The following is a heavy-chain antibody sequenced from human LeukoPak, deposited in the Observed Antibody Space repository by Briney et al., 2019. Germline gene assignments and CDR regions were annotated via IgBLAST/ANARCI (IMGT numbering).Heavy chain of an antibody. Sequence: PGGSLRLSCAASGFTFSSYAMSWVRQAPGKGLEWVSAISGSGGSTYYADSVKGRFTIPRDNSKNTLYLQMNSLRAEDTAVYYCAKGSGYYPILDYWGQGTLVTVSS. D-gene: IGHD3-3*01. CDR3: AKGSGYYPILDY. J-gene: IGHJ4*02. V-gene: IGHV3-23*01. CDR1: GFTFSSYA. CDR2: ISGSGGST.